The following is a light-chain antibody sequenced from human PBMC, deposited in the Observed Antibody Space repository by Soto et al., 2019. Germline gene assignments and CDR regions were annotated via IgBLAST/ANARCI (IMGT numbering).Light chain of an antibody. CDR3: QQYSNWPPIT. CDR1: QSVTSRY. J-gene: IGKJ5*01. CDR2: DTS. V-gene: IGKV3D-20*02. Sequence: EIVLTQSPATLSLSPGERATLSCRASQSVTSRYLAWYQQKPGQAPRLLIYDTSTRATGIPARFSGSGSGTEFTLTISSLQPEDFAVYYCQQYSNWPPITFGQGTRLEI.